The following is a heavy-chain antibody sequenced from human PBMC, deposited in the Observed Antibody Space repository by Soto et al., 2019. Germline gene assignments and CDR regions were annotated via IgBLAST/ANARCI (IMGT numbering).Heavy chain of an antibody. CDR2: ISPSGRP. V-gene: IGHV4-30-2*01. Sequence: SETLSLTCSVSGGSVNSGGYSWSWIRQPPGKGLEWIGFISPSGRPAYNPSLQSRVTISVDRSNNKISLELSSVTAADTAVYYCARGVLAWGPGTLVTVS. D-gene: IGHD2-8*01. J-gene: IGHJ5*02. CDR3: ARGVLA. CDR1: GGSVNSGGYS.